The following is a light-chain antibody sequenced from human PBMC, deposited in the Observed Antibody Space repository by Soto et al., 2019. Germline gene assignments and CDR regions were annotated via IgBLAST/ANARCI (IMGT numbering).Light chain of an antibody. Sequence: EIVLTQSPGTLSLSPGEGATLSCRASQSVSSSYLAWYQQKPGQAPRILIYGASSRDTGIPDRFSGSGSGTDFTLTISRLEPEDLAVYYCQHYGSSPRTFGQGTKVDIK. CDR1: QSVSSSY. V-gene: IGKV3-20*01. CDR2: GAS. J-gene: IGKJ1*01. CDR3: QHYGSSPRT.